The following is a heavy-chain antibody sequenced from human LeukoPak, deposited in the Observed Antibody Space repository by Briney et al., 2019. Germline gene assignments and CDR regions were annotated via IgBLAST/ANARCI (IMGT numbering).Heavy chain of an antibody. CDR3: ARGLRGTVIPIDAFDI. CDR1: GRSISSYY. V-gene: IGHV4-4*07. CDR2: IYTSVST. J-gene: IGHJ3*02. Sequence: SETLSLTCTVSGRSISSYYWNWIRQPAGKGLEWIGRIYTSVSTNYNPSLKRRVTISVDTSKNQFSLKLSSGNAADTAGYYCARGLRGTVIPIDAFDIWGQGTMVTVSS. D-gene: IGHD3-16*02.